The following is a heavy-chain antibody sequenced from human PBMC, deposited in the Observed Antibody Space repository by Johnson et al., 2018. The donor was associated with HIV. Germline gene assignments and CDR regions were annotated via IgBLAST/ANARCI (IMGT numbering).Heavy chain of an antibody. V-gene: IGHV3-30-3*01. CDR2: LSYDGRNK. CDR3: ARWVDTTFDI. D-gene: IGHD5-18*01. J-gene: IGHJ3*02. CDR1: GFTFSSYA. Sequence: QVQLVESGGGVVQPGRSLRLSCAASGFTFSSYATHWVRQAPGKGLEWVAVLSYDGRNKYYADTVKGRFNISRDNSKKTLYMQMYSLRAEDTAVYYCARWVDTTFDIWGQGTMVTVSS.